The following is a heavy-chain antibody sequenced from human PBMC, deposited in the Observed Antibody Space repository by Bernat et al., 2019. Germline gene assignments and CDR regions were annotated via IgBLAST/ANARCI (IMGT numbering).Heavy chain of an antibody. J-gene: IGHJ2*01. D-gene: IGHD5-18*01. Sequence: EVQLVESGGGLVQPGGSLRLSCAASGFTFSSYWMSWVRQAPGKGLEWVANIKQDGSEKYYVDSVKGRFTISRDNAKNSLYLQMNSLRAEDTAVYYCAKVTAMVSFLRNYWYFDLWGRGTLVTVSS. CDR2: IKQDGSEK. CDR1: GFTFSSYW. CDR3: AKVTAMVSFLRNYWYFDL. V-gene: IGHV3-7*03.